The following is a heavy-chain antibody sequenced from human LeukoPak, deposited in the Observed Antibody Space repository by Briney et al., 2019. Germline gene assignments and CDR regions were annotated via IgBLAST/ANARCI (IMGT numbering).Heavy chain of an antibody. V-gene: IGHV4-34*01. D-gene: IGHD1/OR15-1a*01. CDR3: ARRMRTRAFDY. CDR1: GGSFSGYY. CDR2: INHSGST. Sequence: SETLSLTCAVYGGSFSGYYWSWIRQPPGKGLEWIGEINHSGSTNYNPSLKSRVTISVDTSKNQFSLKLSSVTAADTAVYYCARRMRTRAFDYWGQGTLVTVSS. J-gene: IGHJ4*02.